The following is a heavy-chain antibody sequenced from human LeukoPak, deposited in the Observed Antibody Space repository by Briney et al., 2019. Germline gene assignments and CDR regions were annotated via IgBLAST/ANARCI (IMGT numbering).Heavy chain of an antibody. CDR2: ISGSGGST. CDR1: GFTFSSYA. Sequence: GGSLRLSCAASGFTFSSYAMSWVRQAPGKGLEWVSAISGSGGSTYYADSVKGRFTISRDNSKNTLYLQMNSLRAEDTAVYYCARGYSSGWSGSDYWGQGTLVTVSS. J-gene: IGHJ4*02. D-gene: IGHD6-19*01. V-gene: IGHV3-23*01. CDR3: ARGYSSGWSGSDY.